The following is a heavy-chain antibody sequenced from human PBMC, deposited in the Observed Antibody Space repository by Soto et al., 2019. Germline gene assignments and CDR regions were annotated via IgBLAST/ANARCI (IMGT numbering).Heavy chain of an antibody. CDR1: GFTFGSHW. D-gene: IGHD6-13*01. J-gene: IGHJ4*02. Sequence: GGSLRLSCAASGFTFGSHWMHWVRQAPGKGLVWVSNINTDGSSTSYADSVKGRFTISRDNAKNTLFLQMNSLRAEDTAVYYCARGTITAAGIDYWGQGTLVTVSS. V-gene: IGHV3-74*01. CDR2: INTDGSST. CDR3: ARGTITAAGIDY.